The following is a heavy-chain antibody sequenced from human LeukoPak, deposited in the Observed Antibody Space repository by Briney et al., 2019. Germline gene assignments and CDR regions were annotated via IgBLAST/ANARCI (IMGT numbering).Heavy chain of an antibody. V-gene: IGHV7-4-1*02. J-gene: IGHJ3*02. CDR3: ARVGRSDDAFDI. Sequence: ASVKVSCKASGYTFTSYYMHWVRQAPGQGLEWMGWINTNTGNPTYAQGFTGRFVFSLDTSVSTAYLQISSLKAEDTAVYYCARVGRSDDAFDIWGQGQWSPSLQ. CDR1: GYTFTSYY. CDR2: INTNTGNP. D-gene: IGHD3-10*01.